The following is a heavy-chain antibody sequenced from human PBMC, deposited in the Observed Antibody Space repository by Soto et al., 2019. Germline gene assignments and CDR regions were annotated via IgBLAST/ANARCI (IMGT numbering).Heavy chain of an antibody. Sequence: GGSLRLSCAASGFTFSSYAMHWVRQAPGKGLEYVSAISSNGGSTYYANSVKGRFTISRDNSKNTLYLQMGSLRAEDMCVCYCARDKAGYCSGGSCYDGNGYYYYYMDVWGKGTTVTVSS. CDR3: ARDKAGYCSGGSCYDGNGYYYYYMDV. D-gene: IGHD2-15*01. V-gene: IGHV3-64*01. J-gene: IGHJ6*03. CDR2: ISSNGGST. CDR1: GFTFSSYA.